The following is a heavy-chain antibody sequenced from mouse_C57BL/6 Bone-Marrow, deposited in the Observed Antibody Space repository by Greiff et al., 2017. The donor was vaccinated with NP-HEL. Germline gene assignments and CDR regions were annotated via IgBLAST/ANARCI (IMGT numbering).Heavy chain of an antibody. V-gene: IGHV1-64*01. D-gene: IGHD1-1*02. Sequence: VQLQQPGAELVKPGASVKLSCKASGYTFTSYWMHWVKQRPGQGLEWIGMIHPNSGSTNYNEKFKSKGTLTVDKSSSTAYMQLSSLTSEDSAVYYCARKGGKGYAMDYWGQGTSVTVSS. J-gene: IGHJ4*01. CDR3: ARKGGKGYAMDY. CDR2: IHPNSGST. CDR1: GYTFTSYW.